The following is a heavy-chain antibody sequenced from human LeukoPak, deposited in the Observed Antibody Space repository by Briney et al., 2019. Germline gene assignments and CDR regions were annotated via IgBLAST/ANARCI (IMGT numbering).Heavy chain of an antibody. CDR3: AHGPRYGDHRGTSFDP. D-gene: IGHD4-17*01. V-gene: IGHV1-2*02. CDR2: INPNSGVT. J-gene: IGHJ5*02. Sequence: ASVKVSCKASGYTFTGYYMHWVRQAPGQGLEWMGWINPNSGVTNYAQKFQGRVTMTRDTSISTAYMELSRLRSDDTAVYYCAHGPRYGDHRGTSFDPWGQGTLVTVSS. CDR1: GYTFTGYY.